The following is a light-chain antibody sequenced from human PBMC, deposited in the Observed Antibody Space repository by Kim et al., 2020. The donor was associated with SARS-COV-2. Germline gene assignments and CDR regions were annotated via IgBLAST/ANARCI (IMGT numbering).Light chain of an antibody. CDR3: QQYVSYPNT. J-gene: IGKJ5*01. CDR2: VAS. CDR1: RDVSNW. Sequence: ASGGDRVTIACRASRDVSNWVALYQQKPGKAPKSLIFVASNLQSGVPPRFSGAGSGTDFTLTINGLQPEDCATYFCQQYVSYPNTFGQGTRLEIK. V-gene: IGKV1D-16*01.